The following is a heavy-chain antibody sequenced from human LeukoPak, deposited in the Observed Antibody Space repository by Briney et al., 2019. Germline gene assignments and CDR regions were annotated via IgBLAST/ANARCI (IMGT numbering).Heavy chain of an antibody. V-gene: IGHV3-48*02. D-gene: IGHD4-17*01. CDR3: ARGYYGDYVPFDY. CDR1: GFTFSSFS. Sequence: PGGSLRLSCAVSGFTFSSFSMNWVRQAPGKGLEWVSYISSTGSTIYYADSMKARFTISRDSAKNSLYLQMNSLRDEDTAVYYCARGYYGDYVPFDYWGQGTLVTVSS. J-gene: IGHJ4*02. CDR2: ISSTGSTI.